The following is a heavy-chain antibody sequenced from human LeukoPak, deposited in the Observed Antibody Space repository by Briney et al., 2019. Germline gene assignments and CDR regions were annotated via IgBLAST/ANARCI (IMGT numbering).Heavy chain of an antibody. D-gene: IGHD6-19*01. CDR3: ARAGGIAVARDY. CDR2: ISAYNGNT. CDR1: GGTFSSYA. J-gene: IGHJ4*02. Sequence: ASVKVSCKASGGTFSSYAISWVRQAPGQGLEWMGWISAYNGNTNYAQKLRGRVTMTTDTSTSTAYMELRSLRSDDTAVYYCARAGGIAVARDYWGQGTLVTVSS. V-gene: IGHV1-18*01.